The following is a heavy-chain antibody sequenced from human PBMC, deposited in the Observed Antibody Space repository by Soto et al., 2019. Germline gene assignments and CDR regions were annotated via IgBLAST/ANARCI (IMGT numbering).Heavy chain of an antibody. J-gene: IGHJ5*02. V-gene: IGHV1-69*04. CDR2: IIPILGIA. CDR1: GGTFSSYT. D-gene: IGHD2-15*01. Sequence: SVKVSCKASGGTFSSYTISWVRQAPGQGLEWMGRIIPILGIANYAQKFQGRVTITADKSTSTAYMELSSLGSEDTAVYYCARELYCSGGSCYGWFDPWGQGTLVTVSS. CDR3: ARELYCSGGSCYGWFDP.